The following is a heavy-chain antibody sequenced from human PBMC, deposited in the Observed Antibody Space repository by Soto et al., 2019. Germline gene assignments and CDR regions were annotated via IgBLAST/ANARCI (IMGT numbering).Heavy chain of an antibody. CDR1: GYTFTSYY. CDR3: ARGGDLIVVVPAAISWFDP. Sequence: GASVKVSCKASGYTFTSYYMHWVRQAPGQGLEWMGIINPSGGSTSYAQKFQGRVTMTRDTSTSTVYMELSSLRSEDTAVYYCARGGDLIVVVPAAISWFDPWGQGTLVTV. CDR2: INPSGGST. V-gene: IGHV1-46*01. J-gene: IGHJ5*02. D-gene: IGHD2-2*02.